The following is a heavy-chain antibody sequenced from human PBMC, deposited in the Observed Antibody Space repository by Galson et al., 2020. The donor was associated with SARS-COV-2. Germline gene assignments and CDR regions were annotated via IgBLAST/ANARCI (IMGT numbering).Heavy chain of an antibody. CDR1: GGSISSGGYS. V-gene: IGHV4-30-2*01. J-gene: IGHJ3*02. Sequence: PSETLSLTCAVSGGSISSGGYSWSWIRQPPGKGLEWIGSIYHSGSTYYNPSLKSRVTISVDRSKNQFSLKLSSVTAADTAVYYCARSPSRYYDSSGYPRVVGAFDIWGQGTMVTVSS. CDR2: IYHSGST. D-gene: IGHD3-22*01. CDR3: ARSPSRYYDSSGYPRVVGAFDI.